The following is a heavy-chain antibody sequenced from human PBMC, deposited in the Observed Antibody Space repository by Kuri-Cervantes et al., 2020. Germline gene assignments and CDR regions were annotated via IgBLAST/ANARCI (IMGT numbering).Heavy chain of an antibody. CDR3: ARARDYDFWSGSFHGGMDV. J-gene: IGHJ6*02. CDR2: INPSGGST. Sequence: ASVKVSCKASGYTFTSYYMHWVRQAPGQGLEWMGIINPSGGSTSYAQKFQGRVTMTRDTSTSTVYMELSSLRSEDTAVYYCARARDYDFWSGSFHGGMDVWGQGTTVTVSS. CDR1: GYTFTSYY. D-gene: IGHD3-3*01. V-gene: IGHV1-46*01.